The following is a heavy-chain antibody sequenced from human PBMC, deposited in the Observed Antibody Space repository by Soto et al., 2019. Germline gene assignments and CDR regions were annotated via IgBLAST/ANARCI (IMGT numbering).Heavy chain of an antibody. CDR1: GGSIKVGGYY. CDR3: ARLAYSHYST. V-gene: IGHV4-39*01. Sequence: SETLSLTCSVSGGSIKVGGYYWGWIRQPPGKGLEWVATIYYSGTTYYNPSLKSRLTISLDTYRNQFSLDLTSVTAADTAVYYCARLAYSHYSTWGQGTLVTVS. CDR2: IYYSGTT. D-gene: IGHD5-12*01. J-gene: IGHJ4*02.